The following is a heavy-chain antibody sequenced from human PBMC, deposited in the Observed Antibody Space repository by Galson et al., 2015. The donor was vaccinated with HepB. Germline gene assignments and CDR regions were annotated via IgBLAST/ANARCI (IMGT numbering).Heavy chain of an antibody. D-gene: IGHD3-22*01. Sequence: SLRLSCAASRFTFSSYAMSWVRQAPGKGLEWVSAISGSGASTYYADSVKGRFTISRDNSKSTLYLQMNSLRAEDTAVYYCANIADFYYDSSGYYYGSFDYWGQGTLVTVSS. CDR3: ANIADFYYDSSGYYYGSFDY. CDR1: RFTFSSYA. V-gene: IGHV3-23*01. J-gene: IGHJ4*02. CDR2: ISGSGAST.